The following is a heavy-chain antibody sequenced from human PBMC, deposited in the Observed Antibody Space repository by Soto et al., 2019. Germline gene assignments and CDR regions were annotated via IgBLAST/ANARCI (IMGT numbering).Heavy chain of an antibody. CDR3: ARLTSTDYNYYYMDV. J-gene: IGHJ6*03. CDR2: IRQDGSEK. CDR1: GFPFSSFW. D-gene: IGHD4-4*01. V-gene: IGHV3-7*01. Sequence: PGGSLRLSCAASGFPFSSFWRNWVRQPPGKGLEWVANIRQDGSEKNSVDSVKGRFTISRDNAKNSLYLQMNSLRAEDTAVYYCARLTSTDYNYYYMDVWGKGTTVTVSS.